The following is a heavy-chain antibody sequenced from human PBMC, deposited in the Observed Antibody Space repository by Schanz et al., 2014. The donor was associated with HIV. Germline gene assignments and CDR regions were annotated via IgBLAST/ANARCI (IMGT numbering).Heavy chain of an antibody. CDR3: AQDPLRQGYYYSAMHI. Sequence: EVQLVESGGGLVKPGGSLRLPCAASGFSLSGYGMNWVRQAPGKGLEWVSSISSSDTLLYYADSVKGRFTISRDNANNSLYLQMNNLTAEDTALYYYAQDPLRQGYYYSAMHIWGQGTTVTVSS. V-gene: IGHV3-21*02. CDR2: ISSSDTLL. CDR1: GFSLSGYG. J-gene: IGHJ6*02. D-gene: IGHD2-21*02.